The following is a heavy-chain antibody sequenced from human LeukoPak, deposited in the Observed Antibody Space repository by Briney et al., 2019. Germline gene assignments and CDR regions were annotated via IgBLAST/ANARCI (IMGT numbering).Heavy chain of an antibody. CDR1: GGSISSGGSS. Sequence: SQTLSLTCAVSGGSISSGGSSRSWIRQPPGKGLEWIGYSYHSGSTYYNPSLKSRDTISVDRSKNQFTLKLSSVTAADTAVYYCARGTYYYDSSGYYYSPGTYAFDIWGQGTMVTVSS. J-gene: IGHJ3*02. V-gene: IGHV4-30-2*01. CDR2: SYHSGST. CDR3: ARGTYYYDSSGYYYSPGTYAFDI. D-gene: IGHD3-22*01.